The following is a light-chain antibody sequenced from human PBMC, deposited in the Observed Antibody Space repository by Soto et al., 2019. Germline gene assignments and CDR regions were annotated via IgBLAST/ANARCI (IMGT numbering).Light chain of an antibody. Sequence: DIVMTQSPDSLTVSLGERATINCKSSRSLFYSSKNENSLAWYQQKPGQPPKLLIYWASTRESGVPDRFSGRGSGTDFTLAIRSLQAEDVAVYFCQQYFSNPLTFGGGTKVQI. CDR1: RSLFYSSKNENS. J-gene: IGKJ4*01. V-gene: IGKV4-1*01. CDR3: QQYFSNPLT. CDR2: WAS.